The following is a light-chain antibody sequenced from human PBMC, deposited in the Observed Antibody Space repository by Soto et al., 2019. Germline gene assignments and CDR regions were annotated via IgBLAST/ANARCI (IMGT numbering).Light chain of an antibody. CDR2: STN. V-gene: IGLV8-61*01. J-gene: IGLJ3*02. CDR3: VLYMGGGVSL. Sequence: QAVVTQEPSFSVSLGGTVTLTCGLSSGSVSPSYFPSWHQQTPGQTPRTLIYSTNTRSSGVPDRFSGSILGNKAALTITGAQAEDESDYYCVLYMGGGVSLFGGGTKLTVL. CDR1: SGSVSPSYF.